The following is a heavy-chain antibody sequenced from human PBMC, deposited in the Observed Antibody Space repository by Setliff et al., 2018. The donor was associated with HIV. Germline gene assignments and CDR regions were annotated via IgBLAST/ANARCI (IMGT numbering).Heavy chain of an antibody. CDR2: IYYSGTT. CDR3: ARLSLSLVRGITNSGDRFFDY. V-gene: IGHV4-39*01. D-gene: IGHD3-10*01. CDR1: GASVNSNNYY. Sequence: ETLSLTCTVSGASVNSNNYYWGWIRQPPGKGLEWIASIYYSGTTYYNPSLKSRVTISVDTSKNQFSLKLSSVTAADTAVYYCARLSLSLVRGITNSGDRFFDYWGQGSLVTVSS. J-gene: IGHJ4*02.